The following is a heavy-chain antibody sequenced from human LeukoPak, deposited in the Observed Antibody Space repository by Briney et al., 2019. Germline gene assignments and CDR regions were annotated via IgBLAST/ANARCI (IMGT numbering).Heavy chain of an antibody. J-gene: IGHJ6*02. CDR3: ARSGFGVLYYYGMDV. Sequence: GGFLRLSCAASGFTVSSNYMSWVRQAPGKGLEWVSIIYSGDSTYYADSVKGRFTISRDNSKNTLWLQMNSLRAEDTAVYYCARSGFGVLYYYGMDVWGQGTTVTVSS. V-gene: IGHV3-66*01. CDR2: IYSGDST. D-gene: IGHD3-10*01. CDR1: GFTVSSNY.